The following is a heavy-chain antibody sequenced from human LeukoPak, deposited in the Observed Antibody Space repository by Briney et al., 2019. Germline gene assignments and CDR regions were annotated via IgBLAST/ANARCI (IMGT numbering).Heavy chain of an antibody. V-gene: IGHV3-7*01. CDR1: GFTFSSYW. CDR2: IKQDGSEK. CDR3: ARARYYYDSSGYGY. Sequence: PGGSLRLSCAASGFTFSSYWMSWVRQAPGKGLEWVANIKQDGSEKYYVDSVKGRFTISRDNAKNSLYLQMNSLRAEDTAVYYCARARYYYDSSGYGYWGQGTPVTVSS. J-gene: IGHJ4*02. D-gene: IGHD3-22*01.